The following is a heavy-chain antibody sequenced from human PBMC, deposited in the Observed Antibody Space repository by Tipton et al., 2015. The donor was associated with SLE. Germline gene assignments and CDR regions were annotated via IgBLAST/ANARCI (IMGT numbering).Heavy chain of an antibody. J-gene: IGHJ4*02. Sequence: QSGPEVKKPGASVKVSCKASGYTFTGYYMHWVRQAPGQGLEWMGRINPNSGGTNYAQKLQGRVTMTTDTSTSTAYMELRSLRSDDTAVYYCARGEIRVLMVYAFDYWGQGTLVTVSS. CDR2: INPNSGGT. V-gene: IGHV1-2*06. CDR1: GYTFTGYY. D-gene: IGHD2-8*01. CDR3: ARGEIRVLMVYAFDY.